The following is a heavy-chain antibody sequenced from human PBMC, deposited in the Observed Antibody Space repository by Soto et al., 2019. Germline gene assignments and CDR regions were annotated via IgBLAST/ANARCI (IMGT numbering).Heavy chain of an antibody. CDR2: IWYDGSNK. Sequence: GGSLSLSCAASGFTFSSYGMHWVRQAPGKGLEWVAVIWYDGSNKYYADSVKGRFTISRDNSKNTLYLQMNSLRAEDTAVYYCARDGQQLVETYAFDIWGQGTMVTVSS. CDR1: GFTFSSYG. J-gene: IGHJ3*02. D-gene: IGHD6-13*01. CDR3: ARDGQQLVETYAFDI. V-gene: IGHV3-33*01.